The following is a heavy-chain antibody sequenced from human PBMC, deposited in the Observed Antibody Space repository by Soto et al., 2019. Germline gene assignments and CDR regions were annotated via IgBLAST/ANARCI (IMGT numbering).Heavy chain of an antibody. D-gene: IGHD3-10*01. CDR1: GFTFSSYA. V-gene: IGHV3-30-3*01. CDR3: ARDQRSRGYYGSGSSAMDV. Sequence: PGGSLRLSCAASGFTFSSYAMHWVRQAPGKGLEWVAVISYDGSNKYYADSVKGRFTISRDNSKNTLYLQMNSLRAEDTAVYYCARDQRSRGYYGSGSSAMDVWGQGTTVTVSS. J-gene: IGHJ6*02. CDR2: ISYDGSNK.